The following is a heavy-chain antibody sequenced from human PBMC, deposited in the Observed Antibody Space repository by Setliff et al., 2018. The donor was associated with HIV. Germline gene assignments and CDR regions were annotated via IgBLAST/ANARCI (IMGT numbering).Heavy chain of an antibody. CDR3: ARDFLGDPDWSLGY. Sequence: ASVKVSCKASGYTFTSYGMNWVRQAPGQGLEWMGWINTYTGNPTYAQDFTGRFVFSLDTSVSTAYLQISSLKAEDIAVYYCARDFLGDPDWSLGYWGQGTLVTVSS. CDR2: INTYTGNP. CDR1: GYTFTSYG. V-gene: IGHV7-4-1*02. D-gene: IGHD3-9*01. J-gene: IGHJ4*02.